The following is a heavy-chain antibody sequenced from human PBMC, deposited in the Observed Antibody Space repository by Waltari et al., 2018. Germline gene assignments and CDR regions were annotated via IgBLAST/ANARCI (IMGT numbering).Heavy chain of an antibody. V-gene: IGHV4-34*01. D-gene: IGHD3-16*02. J-gene: IGHJ4*02. CDR3: ARGNYDVWGSYRSPDFDY. CDR2: IKNGGST. CDR1: GGSFSGYY. Sequence: QVQLQQWGAGLLKPSETLSLTCAVYGGSFSGYYWSWLRQPPGKGLEWIGEIKNGGSTNDNPSLKSRVNRSVDTSKNQFSLKLSAVTAADTAVYDCARGNYDVWGSYRSPDFDYWGQGTLVTVSS.